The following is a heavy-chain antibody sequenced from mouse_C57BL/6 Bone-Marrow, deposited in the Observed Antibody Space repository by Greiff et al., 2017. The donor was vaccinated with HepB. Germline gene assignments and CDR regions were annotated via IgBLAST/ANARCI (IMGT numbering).Heavy chain of an antibody. D-gene: IGHD2-3*01. CDR2: IYPRSGNT. CDR3: ARYGYYGAMDY. V-gene: IGHV1-81*01. J-gene: IGHJ4*01. Sequence: VMLVESGAELARPGASLKLSCKASGYTFTSYGITWVKQRTGQGLEWIGEIYPRSGNTYYNEKFKGKATLTADKSSSTAYMELRSLTSEDSAVYFCARYGYYGAMDYWGQGTSVTVSS. CDR1: GYTFTSYG.